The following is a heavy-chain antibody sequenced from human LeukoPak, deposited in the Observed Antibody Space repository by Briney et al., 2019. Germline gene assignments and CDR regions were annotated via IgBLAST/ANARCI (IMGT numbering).Heavy chain of an antibody. CDR2: INAGNGNT. CDR3: AREGELYALDY. J-gene: IGHJ4*02. CDR1: GYTFTSYA. D-gene: IGHD3-16*01. Sequence: EASVKVSCKASGYTFTSYAMHWVRQAHGQRPEWMGWINAGNGNTKYSRKFQGRVTITRDTSASTAYMELSSLRSEDTAVYYCAREGELYALDYWGQGTLVTVSS. V-gene: IGHV1-3*01.